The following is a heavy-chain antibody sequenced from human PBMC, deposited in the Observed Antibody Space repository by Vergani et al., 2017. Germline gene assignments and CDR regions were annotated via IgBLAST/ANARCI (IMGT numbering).Heavy chain of an antibody. CDR1: GYTFTGYY. J-gene: IGHJ3*02. Sequence: QVQLVQSGAEVKKPGASVKVSCKASGYTFTGYYMHWVRQAPGQGLEWMGWINPNSGGTNYAQKFQGRVTMTRDTSISTAYMELSRLRSDDTAVYYCARVSLGYDFWSGVDAFDIWGQGTMVTVSS. V-gene: IGHV1-2*02. CDR3: ARVSLGYDFWSGVDAFDI. CDR2: INPNSGGT. D-gene: IGHD3-3*01.